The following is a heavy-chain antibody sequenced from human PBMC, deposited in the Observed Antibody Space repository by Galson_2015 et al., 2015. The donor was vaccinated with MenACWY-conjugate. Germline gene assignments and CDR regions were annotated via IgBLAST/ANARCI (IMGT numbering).Heavy chain of an antibody. V-gene: IGHV1-18*01. Sequence: SVKVSCKASGYTFTSYGVSWVRQAPGQGLEWMGWISAYNGVTNYAQKLQGRVSMTTDTSTPSAYVELRSLTSDDTAVYYCARWGPSSYLLEYSGQGTLVTVSS. CDR1: GYTFTSYG. J-gene: IGHJ4*02. CDR2: ISAYNGVT. CDR3: ARWGPSSYLLEY. D-gene: IGHD6-6*01.